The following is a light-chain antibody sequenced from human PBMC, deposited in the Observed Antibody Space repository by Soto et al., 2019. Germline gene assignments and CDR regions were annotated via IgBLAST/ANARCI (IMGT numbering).Light chain of an antibody. J-gene: IGKJ4*01. Sequence: LTQSPGTLSLSPGERATLSCRASPNVSRTYLPCYQHKPDQAPRLLIYGAANRATGIPNRVSGSGSGTDFTLTISGLEPEDFAVYYCQQYVDSPFTFGGVTKVDSK. CDR1: PNVSRTY. V-gene: IGKV3-20*01. CDR3: QQYVDSPFT. CDR2: GAA.